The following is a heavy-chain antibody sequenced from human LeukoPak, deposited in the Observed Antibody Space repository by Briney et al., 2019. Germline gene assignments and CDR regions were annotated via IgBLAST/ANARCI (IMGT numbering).Heavy chain of an antibody. V-gene: IGHV1-2*02. D-gene: IGHD2-2*01. CDR2: INPNSGGT. Sequence: ASAKVSCKASGYTFTGYYMHWVRQAPGQGLEWMGWINPNSGGTNYAQKFQGRVTMTRDTSISTAYMELSRLRSDDTAVYYCARPPPGYCSSTSCLDYWGQGTLVTVSS. J-gene: IGHJ4*02. CDR1: GYTFTGYY. CDR3: ARPPPGYCSSTSCLDY.